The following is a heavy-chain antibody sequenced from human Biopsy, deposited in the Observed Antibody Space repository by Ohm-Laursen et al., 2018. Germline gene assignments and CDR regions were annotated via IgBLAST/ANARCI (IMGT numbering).Heavy chain of an antibody. CDR2: ISWHSGSR. V-gene: IGHV3-9*01. J-gene: IGHJ6*02. D-gene: IGHD4-23*01. CDR1: GFTFDDYA. Sequence: RSLRLSCTASGFTFDDYAMHWVRQAPGKGLEWVSGISWHSGSRGYADSVKGRFTISRDNAKKLLYLQMNSLRAEDTALYYCAKDVRVKGHLDGMDVWGQGTPVTVSS. CDR3: AKDVRVKGHLDGMDV.